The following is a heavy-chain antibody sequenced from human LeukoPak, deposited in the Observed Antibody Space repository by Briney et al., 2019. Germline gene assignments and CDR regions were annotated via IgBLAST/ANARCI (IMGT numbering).Heavy chain of an antibody. CDR2: THYTGET. CDR1: GVTISGPY. J-gene: IGHJ4*02. D-gene: IGHD3-10*01. CDR3: GRNLGSGSDH. V-gene: IGHV4-59*11. Sequence: SETLSLTCNVSGVTISGPYRSWIRQSPGRGLEWIGYTHYTGETNYNPSLKSRLIMSIDTSNNQVCLRLSSMTAADTAVYYCGRNLGSGSDHWGQGTLVTVSS.